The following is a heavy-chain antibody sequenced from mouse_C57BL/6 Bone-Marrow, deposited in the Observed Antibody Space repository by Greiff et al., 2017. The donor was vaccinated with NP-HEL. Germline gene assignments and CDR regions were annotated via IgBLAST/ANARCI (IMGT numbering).Heavy chain of an antibody. D-gene: IGHD2-1*01. Sequence: VQLQQSGPVLVKPGASVKMSCKASGYTFTDYYMNWVKQSHGKSLEWIGVINPYNGGTSYNQKFKGKATLTVDKSSSTAYMELNSLTSEDSAVYYCSRRGVVYYGNCVGYFDVWGTGTTITVSA. V-gene: IGHV1-19*01. CDR2: INPYNGGT. CDR1: GYTFTDYY. CDR3: SRRGVVYYGNCVGYFDV. J-gene: IGHJ1*03.